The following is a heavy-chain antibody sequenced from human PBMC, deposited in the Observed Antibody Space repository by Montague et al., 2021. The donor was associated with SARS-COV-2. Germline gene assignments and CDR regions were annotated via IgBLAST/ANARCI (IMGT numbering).Heavy chain of an antibody. CDR1: NYSVSSGYY. Sequence: SETLSLTCTVSNYSVSSGYYWGWIRQFPGKGLEWIGFKFYSGSTYYNPSLQSRVITSVDTSTNQVSLKLRSASAADTAVYYCARGVVGPTVLFLEYWGQGILVAVSS. V-gene: IGHV4-38-2*02. D-gene: IGHD1-26*01. J-gene: IGHJ4*02. CDR3: ARGVVGPTVLFLEY. CDR2: KFYSGST.